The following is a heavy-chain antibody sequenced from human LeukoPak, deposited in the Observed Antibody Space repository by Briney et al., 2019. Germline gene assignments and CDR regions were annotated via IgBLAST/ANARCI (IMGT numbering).Heavy chain of an antibody. CDR1: GGSISSYY. CDR3: ARKGSSGKYYFDY. D-gene: IGHD6-19*01. CDR2: IYTSGST. J-gene: IGHJ4*02. V-gene: IGHV4-4*09. Sequence: SETLSLTCTVPGGSISSYYWSWIRQPPGKGLEWIGYIYTSGSTNYNPSLKSRVTISVDTSKNQFSLKLSSVTAADTAVYYCARKGSSGKYYFDYWGQGTLVTVSS.